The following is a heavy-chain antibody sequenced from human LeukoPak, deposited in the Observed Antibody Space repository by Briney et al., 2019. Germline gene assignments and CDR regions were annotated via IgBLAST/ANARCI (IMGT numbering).Heavy chain of an antibody. V-gene: IGHV1-69*05. Sequence: GASVKVSCKASGGTFSSYAIDWVRQAPGQGLEWMGGIIPIFGTTNYAQKFQGRVTMTRDTSTSTVYMELSSLRSEDTAVYYCARDQGGYYDSNAFDIWGQGTMVTVSS. CDR2: IIPIFGTT. CDR3: ARDQGGYYDSNAFDI. J-gene: IGHJ3*02. D-gene: IGHD3-22*01. CDR1: GGTFSSYA.